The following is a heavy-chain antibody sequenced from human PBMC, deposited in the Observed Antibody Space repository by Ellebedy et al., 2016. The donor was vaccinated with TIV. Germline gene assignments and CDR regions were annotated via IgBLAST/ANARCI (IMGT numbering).Heavy chain of an antibody. V-gene: IGHV3-9*01. D-gene: IGHD1-14*01. CDR2: INWNSVFI. CDR3: LPGSTYGPDPKFDS. Sequence: PGGSLRLSCAASGFTFDDYAMHWVRQAPGKGLEWVSGINWNSVFIGYADSVKGRFTISRDNPKNSLYLQMNSLRPEDTALYYCLPGSTYGPDPKFDSWGQGTLVTVSS. J-gene: IGHJ4*02. CDR1: GFTFDDYA.